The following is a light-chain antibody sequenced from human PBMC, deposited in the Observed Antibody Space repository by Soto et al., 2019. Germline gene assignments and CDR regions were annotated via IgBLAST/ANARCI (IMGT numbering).Light chain of an antibody. J-gene: IGLJ3*02. CDR3: CSYAGSRRV. Sequence: QSVLTQPASVSGSPGQSITIYCTGTSSDVGRYNLVSWYQHHTGKAPKLMIYEVSKRPSGVSNRVSGSKSGNTASLTIAGVQAEDEADYYFCSYAGSRRVFGGGTNLTVL. V-gene: IGLV2-23*02. CDR1: SSDVGRYNL. CDR2: EVS.